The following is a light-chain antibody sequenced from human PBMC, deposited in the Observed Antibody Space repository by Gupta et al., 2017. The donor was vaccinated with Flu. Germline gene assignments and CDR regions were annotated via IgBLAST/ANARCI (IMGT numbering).Light chain of an antibody. CDR2: VAS. CDR1: QSIGDS. CDR3: QQDHNWPPLT. Sequence: ATLSVSPGESVTLSCRASQSIGDSLAWYQQKPGQAPRLLIYVASTRATGIPARFSDSGYGIEFTLTISSRQSEDFAVYYCQQDHNWPPLTFGGGTKVEVK. V-gene: IGKV3-15*01. J-gene: IGKJ4*01.